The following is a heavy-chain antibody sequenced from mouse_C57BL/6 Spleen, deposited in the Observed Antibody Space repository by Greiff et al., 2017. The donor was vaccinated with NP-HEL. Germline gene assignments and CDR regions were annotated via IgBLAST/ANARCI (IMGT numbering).Heavy chain of an antibody. V-gene: IGHV5-4*01. D-gene: IGHD2-4*01. CDR3: ARDGMITTYYFDY. Sequence: VQLKESGGGLVKPGGSLKLSCAASGFTFSSYAMSWVRQTPEKRLEWVATISDGGSYTYYPDNVKGRFTISRDNAKNNLYLQMSHLKSEDTAMYYCARDGMITTYYFDYWGQGTTLTVSS. CDR2: ISDGGSYT. J-gene: IGHJ2*01. CDR1: GFTFSSYA.